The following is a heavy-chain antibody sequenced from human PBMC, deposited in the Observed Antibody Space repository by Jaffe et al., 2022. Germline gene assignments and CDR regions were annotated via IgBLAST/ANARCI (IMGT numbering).Heavy chain of an antibody. Sequence: QLQLQESGPGLVKPSETLSLTCTVSGGSISSSSYYWGWIRQPPGKGLEWIGSIYYSGSTYYNPSLKSRVTISVDTSKNQFSLKLSSVTAADTAVYYCARDLHQYSSSTPFDYWGQGTLVTVSS. CDR2: IYYSGST. J-gene: IGHJ4*02. CDR1: GGSISSSSYY. CDR3: ARDLHQYSSSTPFDY. D-gene: IGHD6-6*01. V-gene: IGHV4-39*01.